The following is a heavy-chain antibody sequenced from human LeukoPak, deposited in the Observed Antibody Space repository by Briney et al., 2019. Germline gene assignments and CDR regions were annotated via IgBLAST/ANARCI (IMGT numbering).Heavy chain of an antibody. D-gene: IGHD3-3*01. CDR3: AGDHTIFGPGNWFDP. J-gene: IGHJ5*02. CDR2: IYTSGST. V-gene: IGHV4-61*02. Sequence: SETLSLTCTVSGGSISSSSYYWGWIRQPAGKGLEWIGRIYTSGSTNYNPSLKSRVTISVDTSKNQFSLKLSSVTAADTAVYYCAGDHTIFGPGNWFDPWGQGTLVTVSS. CDR1: GGSISSSSYY.